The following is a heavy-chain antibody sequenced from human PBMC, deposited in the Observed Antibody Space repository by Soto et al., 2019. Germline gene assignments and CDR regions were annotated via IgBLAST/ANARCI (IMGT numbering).Heavy chain of an antibody. J-gene: IGHJ3*02. V-gene: IGHV4-59*01. CDR2: IYYSGST. CDR3: ARDFSGYSDAFDI. D-gene: IGHD3-22*01. CDR1: GGSISSYY. Sequence: SETLSLTCTVSGGSISSYYWSWIRQPPGKGLEWIGYIYYSGSTNYNPSLKSRVTISVDTSKNQFSLKLSSVTAADTAVYYCARDFSGYSDAFDIWGQGTMVTVSS.